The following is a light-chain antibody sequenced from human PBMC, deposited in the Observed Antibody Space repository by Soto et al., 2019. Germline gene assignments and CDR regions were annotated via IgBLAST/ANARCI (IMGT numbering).Light chain of an antibody. Sequence: EIVLTQSPGTLSLSPGERATLSCRASQSVSSSYLAWYQQKPGQAPRLLIYDASSRASGIPDRFSGSASGTDFTPTISRLEPEDFAEYYCHQYGSSTRTFGQGTKVEIK. CDR2: DAS. CDR3: HQYGSSTRT. V-gene: IGKV3-20*01. J-gene: IGKJ1*01. CDR1: QSVSSSY.